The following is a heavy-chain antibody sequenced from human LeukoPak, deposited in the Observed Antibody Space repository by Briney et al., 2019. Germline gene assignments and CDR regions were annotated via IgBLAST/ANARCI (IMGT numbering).Heavy chain of an antibody. CDR2: ISSSSSYI. CDR1: GFTFSSYS. CDR3: ASHRIGYYFDY. V-gene: IGHV3-21*01. J-gene: IGHJ4*02. Sequence: PGGSLRLSCAASGFTFSSYSMNWVRQAPGKGLEWVSFISSSSSYIYYADSVKGRFTISRDNAKNSLYLQMNSLRAEDTAVYYCASHRIGYYFDYWGQGTLVTVSS. D-gene: IGHD2-15*01.